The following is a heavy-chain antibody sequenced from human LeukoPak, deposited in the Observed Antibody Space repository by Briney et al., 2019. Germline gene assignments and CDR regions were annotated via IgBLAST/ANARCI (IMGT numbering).Heavy chain of an antibody. CDR1: GGSISSYY. V-gene: IGHV4-59*01. D-gene: IGHD4-17*01. J-gene: IGHJ4*02. Sequence: PSETLSLTCTVSGGSISSYYWSWIRQPPGKGLEWIGYIYYSGSTNYNPSLKSRVTISVDTSKNQFSLKLSSVTAADTAVYYCARDRHDYGDHGSAYWGQGTLVTVSS. CDR2: IYYSGST. CDR3: ARDRHDYGDHGSAY.